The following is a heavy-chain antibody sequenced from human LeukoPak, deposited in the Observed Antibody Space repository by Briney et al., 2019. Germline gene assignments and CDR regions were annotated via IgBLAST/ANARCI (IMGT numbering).Heavy chain of an antibody. V-gene: IGHV3-30*09. J-gene: IGHJ4*02. CDR3: ARDTNWGSTHY. CDR1: GFTFNTCA. Sequence: GGSLRLSCAAPGFTFNTCAMHWVRQAPGKGLEWVAVISHDGSNKYYADSVRGRFAISRDNSKNTLYLQMNSLRDEDTAMFYCARDTNWGSTHYWGQGTLVTVSS. D-gene: IGHD7-27*01. CDR2: ISHDGSNK.